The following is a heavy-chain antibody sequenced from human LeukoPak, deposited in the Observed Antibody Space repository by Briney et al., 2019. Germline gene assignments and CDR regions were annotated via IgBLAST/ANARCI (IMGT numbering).Heavy chain of an antibody. CDR2: ISVSGGKT. V-gene: IGHV3-23*01. D-gene: IGHD6-6*01. CDR1: GFTFSSYA. Sequence: LRGSLRLSCAASGFTFSSYAMSWVRQAPGKGLEWVSAISVSGGKTFHTDSVKGRFTISSHNSKNTLYLQMTSLRAADTAIYYCATEEQLAGGGVGDCFDYWGQGTLVTVSS. CDR3: ATEEQLAGGGVGDCFDY. J-gene: IGHJ4*02.